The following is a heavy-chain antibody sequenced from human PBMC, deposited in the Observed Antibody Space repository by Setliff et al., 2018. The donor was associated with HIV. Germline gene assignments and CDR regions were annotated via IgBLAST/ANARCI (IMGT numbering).Heavy chain of an antibody. Sequence: ASETLSLTCSVSGGSISSDYWSWIRQPPGKGLEWIGYAHYTERTNYNPSLKSRVTISVDTSKHQFSLKLSSVTAADTAVYYCARVQMAYAAFDVWGQGTMVTVSS. CDR1: GGSISSDY. CDR3: ARVQMAYAAFDV. D-gene: IGHD4-17*01. CDR2: AHYTERT. V-gene: IGHV4-59*01. J-gene: IGHJ3*01.